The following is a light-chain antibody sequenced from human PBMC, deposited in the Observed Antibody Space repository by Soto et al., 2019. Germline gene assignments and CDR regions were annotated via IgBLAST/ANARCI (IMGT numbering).Light chain of an antibody. Sequence: DIVMTQTPLSSPVTLGQPASISCRSSQSLVHSDGNTYLSWLQQRPGQPPRLLIYKMSKRFSWVPYRFSGDGAGTEFTLKISRVEAEEVRVYYCMTSTHSPVTFGPGTKVDIK. J-gene: IGKJ3*01. V-gene: IGKV2-24*01. CDR3: MTSTHSPVT. CDR1: QSLVHSDGNTY. CDR2: KMS.